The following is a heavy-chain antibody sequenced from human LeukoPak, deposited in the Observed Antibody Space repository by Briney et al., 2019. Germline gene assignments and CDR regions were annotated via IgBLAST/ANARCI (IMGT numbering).Heavy chain of an antibody. D-gene: IGHD6-19*01. Sequence: PGGSLRLSCTASGFTFSSSVMSWVRQAPGKGLEWVSGISGSGGSTFYADSVKGRFTTSRDNSKNTLYPQMNSLRAEDTALYYCAKVYSSGWYWVDYWGRGTLLTVSS. J-gene: IGHJ4*02. CDR2: ISGSGGST. CDR3: AKVYSSGWYWVDY. V-gene: IGHV3-23*01. CDR1: GFTFSSSV.